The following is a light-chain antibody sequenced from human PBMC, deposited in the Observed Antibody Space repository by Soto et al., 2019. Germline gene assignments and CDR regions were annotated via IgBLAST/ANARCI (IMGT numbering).Light chain of an antibody. J-gene: IGKJ5*01. CDR3: QQSSNWPPEIT. Sequence: EILLTQAPATLSLSPGERATLSCRASQSVSSYLAWYQHKPGQAPRLLIYDASNRATGIPARFSGSGSGTDFTLTISSLEPEDFAVYYCQQSSNWPPEITFGQGTRLEIK. CDR2: DAS. V-gene: IGKV3-11*01. CDR1: QSVSSY.